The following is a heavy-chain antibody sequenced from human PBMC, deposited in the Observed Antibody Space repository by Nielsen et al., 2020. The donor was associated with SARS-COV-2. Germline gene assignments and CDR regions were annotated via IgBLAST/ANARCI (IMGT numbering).Heavy chain of an antibody. V-gene: IGHV3-23*01. D-gene: IGHD1-26*01. CDR2: ISGSGGGT. J-gene: IGHJ5*02. Sequence: GGSLRLSCVASGFIFSSYAMNWVRQAPGKGLEWVPTISGSGGGTYYADSVKGRFSISRDNSKNMLYLQMNSLRAEDTALYYCAKEGNSGSAYDQWGQGTLVTVSS. CDR1: GFIFSSYA. CDR3: AKEGNSGSAYDQ.